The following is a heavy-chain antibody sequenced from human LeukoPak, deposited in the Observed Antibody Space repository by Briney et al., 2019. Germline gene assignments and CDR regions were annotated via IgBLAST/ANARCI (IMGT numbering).Heavy chain of an antibody. V-gene: IGHV4-59*01. CDR3: ARGRGSSGYSGKQPFDY. CDR2: IYYSGST. CDR1: GGSISSYY. J-gene: IGHJ4*02. D-gene: IGHD3-22*01. Sequence: SETLSLTCTVSGGSISSYYWSWIRQPPGKGLEWIGYIYYSGSTNYNPSLKSRVTISIDTSKNQFSLKLSSVTAADTAVYYCARGRGSSGYSGKQPFDYWGQGTLVTVSS.